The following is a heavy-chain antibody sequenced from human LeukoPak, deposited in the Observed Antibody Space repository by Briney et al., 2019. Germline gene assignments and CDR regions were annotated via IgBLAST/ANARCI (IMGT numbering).Heavy chain of an antibody. J-gene: IGHJ6*02. D-gene: IGHD5-12*01. Sequence: GASEKVSCKASGYTFTSYDINWVRQATGQGLEWMGWMNPNSGNTGYAQKFQGRVTMTRNTSISTAYMELSSLRSEDTAVYYCARGGTEGYDFPYYYYGMDVWGQGTTVTVSS. CDR1: GYTFTSYD. CDR3: ARGGTEGYDFPYYYYGMDV. CDR2: MNPNSGNT. V-gene: IGHV1-8*01.